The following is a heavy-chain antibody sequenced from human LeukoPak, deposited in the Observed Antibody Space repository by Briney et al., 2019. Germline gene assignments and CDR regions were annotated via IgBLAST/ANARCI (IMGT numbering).Heavy chain of an antibody. Sequence: ASVKVSCTASGYTFTGYYMHWVRQAPGQGLEWMGWINPNSGGTNYAQKFQGRVTMTRDTSISTAYMELSRLRSDDTAVYYCARVGGYGDLRLDYWGQGTLVTVSS. CDR1: GYTFTGYY. D-gene: IGHD4-17*01. CDR2: INPNSGGT. V-gene: IGHV1-2*02. J-gene: IGHJ4*02. CDR3: ARVGGYGDLRLDY.